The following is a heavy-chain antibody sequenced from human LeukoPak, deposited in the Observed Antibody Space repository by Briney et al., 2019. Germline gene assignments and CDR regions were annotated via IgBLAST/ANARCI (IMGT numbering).Heavy chain of an antibody. D-gene: IGHD3-22*01. CDR3: ARGPYYYDSSGRYDAFDI. V-gene: IGHV1-8*03. J-gene: IGHJ3*02. CDR2: MNPNSGNT. Sequence: ASVKASCKASGYTFTSYDINWVRQATGQGLEWMGWMNPNSGNTGYAQKFQGRVTITRNTSISTAYMELSSLRSEDTAVYYCARGPYYYDSSGRYDAFDIWGQGTMVTVSS. CDR1: GYTFTSYD.